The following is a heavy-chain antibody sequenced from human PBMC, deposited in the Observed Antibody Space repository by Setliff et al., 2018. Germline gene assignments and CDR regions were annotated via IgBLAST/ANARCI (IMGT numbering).Heavy chain of an antibody. J-gene: IGHJ4*02. Sequence: PGESLKISCQGSGYTFTNYWIGWVRQMPGKGLEWMGILKPGDSGIRYSPSFQGQVTLSADTSIATAYLHWTSLKASDTAMYYCVRHPYYDSSGYYSYFYYWGQGALGTVSS. CDR1: GYTFTNYW. D-gene: IGHD3-22*01. V-gene: IGHV5-51*01. CDR3: VRHPYYDSSGYYSYFYY. CDR2: LKPGDSGI.